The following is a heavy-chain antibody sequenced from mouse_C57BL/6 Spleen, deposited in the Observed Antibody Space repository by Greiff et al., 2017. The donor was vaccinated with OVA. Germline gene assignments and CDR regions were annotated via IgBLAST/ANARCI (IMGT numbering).Heavy chain of an antibody. Sequence: QVQLQQPGAELVMPGASVKLSCKASGYTFTSYWMHWVKQRPGQGLEWIGEIDPSDSYTNYNQKFKGKSTLTVDKSSSTAYMQLSSLTSEDSAVYYCARYEYGNWYFDVWGTGTTVTVSS. V-gene: IGHV1-69*01. CDR1: GYTFTSYW. D-gene: IGHD2-4*01. CDR3: ARYEYGNWYFDV. CDR2: IDPSDSYT. J-gene: IGHJ1*03.